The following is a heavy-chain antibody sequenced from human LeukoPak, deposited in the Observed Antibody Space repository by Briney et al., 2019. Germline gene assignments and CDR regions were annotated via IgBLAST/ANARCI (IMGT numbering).Heavy chain of an antibody. Sequence: PGGSLRLSCAASRFTFSSYAMSWVRQAPGKGLEWVSAISGSGGSTYYADSVKGRFTISRDNSKNTLYLQMNSLRAEDTAVYYCAKDTYYYDSSGYLSFDYWGQGTLVTVSS. CDR2: ISGSGGST. D-gene: IGHD3-22*01. J-gene: IGHJ4*02. V-gene: IGHV3-23*01. CDR1: RFTFSSYA. CDR3: AKDTYYYDSSGYLSFDY.